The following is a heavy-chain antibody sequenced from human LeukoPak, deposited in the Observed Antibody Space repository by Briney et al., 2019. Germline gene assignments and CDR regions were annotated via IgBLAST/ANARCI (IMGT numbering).Heavy chain of an antibody. V-gene: IGHV3-48*01. D-gene: IGHD2-2*01. J-gene: IGHJ6*03. CDR1: GFTFSSYS. Sequence: GGSLRLSCAASGFTFSSYSMNWVRQAPGKGLEWVSYISSSSSTIYYADSVKGRFTISRDNAKNSLYLQMNSLRAEDTAVYYCARVGAKDIVVGRYYYYYYMDVWGKGTTVTVSS. CDR3: ARVGAKDIVVGRYYYYYYMDV. CDR2: ISSSSSTI.